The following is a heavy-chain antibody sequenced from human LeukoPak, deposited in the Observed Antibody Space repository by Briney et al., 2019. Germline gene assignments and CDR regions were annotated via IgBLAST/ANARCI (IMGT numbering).Heavy chain of an antibody. Sequence: PSETLSLTCTVSARSISSYYWSWIRQPPGKGLGWIGYIYYSGSTNYKPSLKSRVTISVDTSKNQFSLKLSSVTAADTAVYYCARSLSGSYYSLGYWGQGTLVTVSS. J-gene: IGHJ4*02. D-gene: IGHD1-26*01. CDR3: ARSLSGSYYSLGY. V-gene: IGHV4-59*01. CDR1: ARSISSYY. CDR2: IYYSGST.